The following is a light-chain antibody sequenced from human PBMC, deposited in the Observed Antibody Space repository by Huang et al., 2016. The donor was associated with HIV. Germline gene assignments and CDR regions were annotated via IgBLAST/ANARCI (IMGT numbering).Light chain of an antibody. CDR1: PGISNK. J-gene: IGKJ3*01. CDR2: AAS. V-gene: IGKV1-27*01. CDR3: QKYNGVPFT. Sequence: DIRMTQSPSSLSASVGDRVTITCRASPGISNKLAWYQQKPGKVPKLLIYAASTLQLGVPSRFSGSGSGTDFTLTISSLQPEDVGVYYCQKYNGVPFTFGPGTKVDIK.